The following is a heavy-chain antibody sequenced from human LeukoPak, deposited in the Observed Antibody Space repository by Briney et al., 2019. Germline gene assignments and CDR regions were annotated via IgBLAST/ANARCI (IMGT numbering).Heavy chain of an antibody. CDR2: IYYSGST. CDR1: GYSISSGYY. D-gene: IGHD2-2*01. J-gene: IGHJ4*02. CDR3: AEGPAAILGNDY. V-gene: IGHV4-38-2*02. Sequence: SETLSLTCTVSGYSISSGYYWGWIRQPPGKGLEWIGSIYYSGSTYYNPSLKSRVTISVDTSKNQFSLKLSSVTAADTAVYYCAEGPAAILGNDYWGQGTLVTVSS.